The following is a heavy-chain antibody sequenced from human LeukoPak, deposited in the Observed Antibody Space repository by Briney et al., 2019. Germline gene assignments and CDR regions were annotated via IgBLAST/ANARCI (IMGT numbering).Heavy chain of an antibody. CDR2: ISGSGGST. V-gene: IGHV3-23*01. CDR1: GFTFSRYA. D-gene: IGHD1-14*01. J-gene: IGHJ4*02. CDR3: ASRPGVDFDY. Sequence: PGGSLRLSCAASGFTFSRYAMNWVRQAPGKGLEWVSAISGSGGSTYYANSVKGQFTISRDNSKTTLYLQMNSLRAEDTAIYYCASRPGVDFDYWGQGTLVTVSS.